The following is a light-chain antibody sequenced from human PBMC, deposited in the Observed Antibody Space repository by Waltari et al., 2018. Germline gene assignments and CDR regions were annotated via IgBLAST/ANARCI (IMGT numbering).Light chain of an antibody. CDR2: DVN. Sequence: QSALTQPASVSGSPGQSITVSCTGASSDVGYYTYVSWYQQHPDKAPKLIIYDVNKRTSGVSNRFAGSKSGNTASLTISGLQAEDEADYYCCSYAGGSTFVVFGGGTRLTVL. V-gene: IGLV2-23*02. CDR1: SSDVGYYTY. CDR3: CSYAGGSTFVV. J-gene: IGLJ3*02.